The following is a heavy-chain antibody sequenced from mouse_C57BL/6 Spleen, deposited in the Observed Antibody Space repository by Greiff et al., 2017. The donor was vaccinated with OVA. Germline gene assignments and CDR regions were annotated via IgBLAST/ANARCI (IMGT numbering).Heavy chain of an antibody. V-gene: IGHV1-85*01. Sequence: QVQLQQSGPELVKPGASVKLSCKASGYTFTSYDINWVKQRPGQGLEWIGWIYPRDGSTKYNEKFKGKATLTVDTSSSTAYMELHSLTSEDSAVYFCARGDYYGSSKSAWFAYWGQGTLVTVSA. J-gene: IGHJ3*01. CDR1: GYTFTSYD. CDR2: IYPRDGST. D-gene: IGHD1-1*01. CDR3: ARGDYYGSSKSAWFAY.